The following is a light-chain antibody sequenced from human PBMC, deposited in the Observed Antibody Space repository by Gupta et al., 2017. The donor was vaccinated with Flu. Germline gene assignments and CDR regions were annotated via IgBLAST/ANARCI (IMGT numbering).Light chain of an antibody. Sequence: YELTQPPSASVSPGQTARVTCSGDQLTKQYVHWYQQKPGQAPVMVICRDTERPSGIPERFSGSSAGTTATLTISGVQAEDEADYYCQSADSTGSSVLFGGGTQLTVL. V-gene: IGLV3-25*02. CDR3: QSADSTGSSVL. CDR2: RDT. J-gene: IGLJ2*01. CDR1: QLTKQY.